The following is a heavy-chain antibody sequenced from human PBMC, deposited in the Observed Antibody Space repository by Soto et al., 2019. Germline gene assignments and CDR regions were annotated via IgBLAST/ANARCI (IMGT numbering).Heavy chain of an antibody. J-gene: IGHJ4*02. V-gene: IGHV3-30-3*01. CDR3: ASSPSEWEPQVFDY. D-gene: IGHD1-26*01. CDR2: ISYDGSNK. CDR1: GFTFSSYA. Sequence: QVQLVESGGGVVQPGRSLRLSCAASGFTFSSYAMHWVRQAPGKGLEWVAVISYDGSNKYYADSVKGRFTISRDNSNNTLYLQMNSLRAEDTAVYYCASSPSEWEPQVFDYWGQGTLVTVSS.